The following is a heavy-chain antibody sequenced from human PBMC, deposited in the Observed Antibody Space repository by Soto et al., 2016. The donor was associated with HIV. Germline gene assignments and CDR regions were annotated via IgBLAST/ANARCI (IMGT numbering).Heavy chain of an antibody. CDR3: ARAPLTEPATNYMDV. CDR2: IIPIISST. J-gene: IGHJ6*03. Sequence: QVHLVQSGAEVKKPGSSVKVSCKDSGGTFGLYTINWVRQAPGQGLQWMGGIIPIISSTTYAQKFQGRVTIIADESTGTVYMELNSLRSEDTAIYYCARAPLTEPATNYMDVWGKGTTVTVSS. D-gene: IGHD2-15*01. V-gene: IGHV1-69*12. CDR1: GGTFGLYT.